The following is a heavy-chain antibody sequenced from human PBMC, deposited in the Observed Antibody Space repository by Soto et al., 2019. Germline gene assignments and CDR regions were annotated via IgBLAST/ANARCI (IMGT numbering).Heavy chain of an antibody. D-gene: IGHD6-19*01. Sequence: EVQLLESGGGLVQPGGSLRLSCAASGFTFVNYAMNWVRQAPGKGLEWVATLSGSGTSTYYADSVKGRFTISRDNSRNTLYLQMNSLRAEDTVVYYCAKGTSDGGWFNPFDYWGQGTLVTVYS. CDR2: LSGSGTST. CDR1: GFTFVNYA. V-gene: IGHV3-23*01. CDR3: AKGTSDGGWFNPFDY. J-gene: IGHJ4*02.